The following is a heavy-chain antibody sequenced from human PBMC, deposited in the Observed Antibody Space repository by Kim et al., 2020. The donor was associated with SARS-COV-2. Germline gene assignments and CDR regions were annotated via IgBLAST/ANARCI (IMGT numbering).Heavy chain of an antibody. J-gene: IGHJ6*02. Sequence: SETLSLTCAVYGGSFSGYYWSWIRQPPGKGLEWIGEINHSGSTNYNPSLKSRVTISVDTSKNQFSLKLSSVTAADTAVYYCGRAYYYYGMDVWGQGTTVTVSS. CDR3: GRAYYYYGMDV. CDR2: INHSGST. CDR1: GGSFSGYY. V-gene: IGHV4-34*01.